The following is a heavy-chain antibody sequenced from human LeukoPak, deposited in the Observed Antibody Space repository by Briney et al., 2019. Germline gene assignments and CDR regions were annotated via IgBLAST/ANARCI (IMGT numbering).Heavy chain of an antibody. Sequence: SETLSLTCAVYGGDLSGSYWSWIRQPPGKGLEWIGEINHSGSANYNPSLKSRVTLSIDKSKNQFSLNLNSVTAADTAVYCCARARRDSGYYKVDYWGQGTLVTVSS. V-gene: IGHV4-34*01. CDR2: INHSGSA. D-gene: IGHD3-3*01. J-gene: IGHJ4*02. CDR3: ARARRDSGYYKVDY. CDR1: GGDLSGSY.